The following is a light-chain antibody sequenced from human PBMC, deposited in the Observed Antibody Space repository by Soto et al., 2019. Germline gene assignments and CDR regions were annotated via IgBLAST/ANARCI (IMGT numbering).Light chain of an antibody. CDR2: GAS. CDR3: QKYDTSPYT. CDR1: QTVISNS. Sequence: ESVLAQSPDTLSLSPGEGATLSCRSSQTVISNSLAWYQQKPGQAPRLLIYGASNRATGIPDRFRGSGSETDFTLTMSGVEPEDSAMYFCQKYDTSPYTFGQGTKLEI. J-gene: IGKJ2*01. V-gene: IGKV3-20*01.